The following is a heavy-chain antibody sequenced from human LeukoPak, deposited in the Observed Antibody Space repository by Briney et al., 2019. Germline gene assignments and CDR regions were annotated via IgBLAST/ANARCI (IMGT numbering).Heavy chain of an antibody. CDR1: GGTFSSYA. J-gene: IGHJ4*02. V-gene: IGHV1-69*04. CDR3: ARDPPRYCSGGSCYPFDY. Sequence: SVKVSCKASGGTFSSYAISWVRQAPGQGLEWMGRIIPILGIANYAQKFQGRVTITADKSTSTAYMELSSLRSEDTAVYYSARDPPRYCSGGSCYPFDYWGQGTLVTVSS. D-gene: IGHD2-15*01. CDR2: IIPILGIA.